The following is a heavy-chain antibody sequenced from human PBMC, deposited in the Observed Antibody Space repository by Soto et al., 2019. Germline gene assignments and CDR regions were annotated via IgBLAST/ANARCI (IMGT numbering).Heavy chain of an antibody. V-gene: IGHV3-33*01. J-gene: IGHJ4*02. Sequence: GGSLRLSCGASGFTFSSYGMHWVRQAPGKGLEWVAVIWYDGSNKYYADSVKGRFTISRDNSKNTLYLQMNSLRAEDTAVYYCARDPTVTTPGYWGQGTLVTVSS. CDR3: ARDPTVTTPGY. CDR1: GFTFSSYG. D-gene: IGHD4-4*01. CDR2: IWYDGSNK.